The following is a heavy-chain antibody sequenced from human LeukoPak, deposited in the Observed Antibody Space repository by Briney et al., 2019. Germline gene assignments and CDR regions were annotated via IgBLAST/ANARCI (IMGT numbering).Heavy chain of an antibody. CDR3: AREPTAAGYVDY. CDR2: ISGSGTRT. CDR1: GFTFSSYA. J-gene: IGHJ4*02. V-gene: IGHV3-23*01. D-gene: IGHD3-16*01. Sequence: GGSLRLSCAASGFTFSSYAMHWVRQAPGKGLEWVAVISGSGTRTYYADSVKGRFTVSRDNSKNTLYLQMNSLRAEDTAIYYCAREPTAAGYVDYWGQGTLATVSS.